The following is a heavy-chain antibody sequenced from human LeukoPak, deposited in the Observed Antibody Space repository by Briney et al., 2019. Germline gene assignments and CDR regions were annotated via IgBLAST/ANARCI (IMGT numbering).Heavy chain of an antibody. Sequence: ASVKVSCKASGCTFTSYGICWVLQAPGQGLEWIGWISAYNGNTNYAQKLQGRVTMTTDTSTSTAFMELRSLRSDDTAVYYCARDGRYCSGGSCYSFDYWGQGTLVTVSS. V-gene: IGHV1-18*01. CDR2: ISAYNGNT. CDR3: ARDGRYCSGGSCYSFDY. CDR1: GCTFTSYG. J-gene: IGHJ4*02. D-gene: IGHD2-15*01.